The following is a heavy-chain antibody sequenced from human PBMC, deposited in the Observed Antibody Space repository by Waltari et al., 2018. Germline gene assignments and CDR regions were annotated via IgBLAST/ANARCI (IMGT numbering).Heavy chain of an antibody. D-gene: IGHD2-2*01. Sequence: QVQLQQWGAGLLKPSETLSLTCAVYGGSFSGYYWSWIRQPPGKGLEWIGEINHSGSTNYNPSLKSRVTISVDTSKNQFSLKLSSVTAADTAVYYCASCTTSSTSCYYFDYWGQGTLVTVSS. J-gene: IGHJ4*02. CDR3: ASCTTSSTSCYYFDY. CDR2: INHSGST. CDR1: GGSFSGYY. V-gene: IGHV4-34*01.